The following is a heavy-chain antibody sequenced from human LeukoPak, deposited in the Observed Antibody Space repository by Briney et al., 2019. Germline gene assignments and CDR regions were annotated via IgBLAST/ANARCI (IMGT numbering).Heavy chain of an antibody. CDR3: ARDYYDILTGPPFDY. J-gene: IGHJ4*02. D-gene: IGHD3-9*01. V-gene: IGHV3-21*01. CDR2: ISSSSSYI. CDR1: GFTFSSYS. Sequence: GGSLRLSCAASGFTFSSYSMNWVHQAPGKGLEWVSSISSSSSYIYYADSVKGRFTISRDNAKNSLYLQMNSLRAEDTAVYYCARDYYDILTGPPFDYWGQGTLVTVSS.